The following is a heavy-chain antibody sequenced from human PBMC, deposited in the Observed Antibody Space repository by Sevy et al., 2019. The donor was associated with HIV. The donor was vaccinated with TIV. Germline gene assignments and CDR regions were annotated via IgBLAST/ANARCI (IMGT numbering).Heavy chain of an antibody. CDR2: INPDTGNT. J-gene: IGHJ4*02. Sequence: ASVKVSCQTSGYTFTDRYIHWVRQAPGQGLEWMGYINPDTGNTRYAQKFQARLTMTGDTSVSTAYMERRRLTSDDTAVYFCARVHPPRLSGHDSGWYPFDYWGQGTLVTVSS. V-gene: IGHV1-2*02. CDR3: ARVHPPRLSGHDSGWYPFDY. D-gene: IGHD6-19*01. CDR1: GYTFTDRY.